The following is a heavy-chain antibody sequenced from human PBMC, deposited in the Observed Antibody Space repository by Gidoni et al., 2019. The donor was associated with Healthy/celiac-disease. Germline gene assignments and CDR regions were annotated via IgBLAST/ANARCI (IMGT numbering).Heavy chain of an antibody. CDR3: AKDRRPGRVASNPSPPDY. CDR1: GFTFSSYG. Sequence: QVQLVESGGGVVQPGRSLRLSCAASGFTFSSYGLHWVRQAPGKGLEWVAVISYDGSNKYYADSVKGRFTISRDNSKNTLYLQMNSLRAEDTAVYYCAKDRRPGRVASNPSPPDYWGQGTLVTVSS. CDR2: ISYDGSNK. D-gene: IGHD2-2*01. J-gene: IGHJ4*02. V-gene: IGHV3-30*18.